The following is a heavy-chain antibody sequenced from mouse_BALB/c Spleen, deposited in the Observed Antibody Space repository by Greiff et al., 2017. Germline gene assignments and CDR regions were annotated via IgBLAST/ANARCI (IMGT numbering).Heavy chain of an antibody. J-gene: IGHJ2*01. D-gene: IGHD1-1*01. CDR1: GYTFTSYT. V-gene: IGHV1-4*02. CDR3: ARKGLLRSYYLDY. Sequence: QVQLQQSAAELARPGASVKMSCKASGYTFTSYTMHWVKQRPGQGLEWIGYINPSSGYTEYNQKFKDKTTLTADKSSSTAYMQLSSLTSEDSAVYYCARKGLLRSYYLDYWGQGTTLTVSS. CDR2: INPSSGYT.